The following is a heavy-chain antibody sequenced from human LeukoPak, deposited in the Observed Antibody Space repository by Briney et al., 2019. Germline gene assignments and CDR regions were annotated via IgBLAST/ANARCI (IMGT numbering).Heavy chain of an antibody. Sequence: SETLSLTCTVSGGSVSDYYWSWIRQSPGKGLEWIGYIYYTGSSSYNPSLRSRVTISADTSKNQFSLKMSSLTAEDTAVYYCASGEVRYNDWGQGTLATVSS. CDR1: GGSVSDYY. J-gene: IGHJ4*01. V-gene: IGHV4-59*02. D-gene: IGHD5-12*01. CDR3: ASGEVRYND. CDR2: IYYTGSS.